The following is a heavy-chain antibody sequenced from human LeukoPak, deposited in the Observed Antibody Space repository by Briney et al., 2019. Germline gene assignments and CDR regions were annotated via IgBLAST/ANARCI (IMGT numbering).Heavy chain of an antibody. J-gene: IGHJ4*02. Sequence: GGSLRLSCAASGFTFSSYAMSWVRQAPGKGLEWVSAISGSGGSTYYADSVKGRFTISRDNSKNTLCLQMNSLRAEDTAVYYCAKVGTGIAAAGLFDYWGQGTLVTVSS. D-gene: IGHD6-13*01. CDR3: AKVGTGIAAAGLFDY. V-gene: IGHV3-23*01. CDR2: ISGSGGST. CDR1: GFTFSSYA.